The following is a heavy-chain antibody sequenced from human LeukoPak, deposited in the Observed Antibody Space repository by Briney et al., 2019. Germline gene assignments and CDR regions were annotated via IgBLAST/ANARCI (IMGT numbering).Heavy chain of an antibody. D-gene: IGHD6-13*01. Sequence: PGGSLRLSCSASGFTFSSYAMHWVRQAPGKGLEYVSAISSNGGSTYYADSVKGRFTISRDNSKNTLYLQMSSLRAEDTAVYYCVKGHYSSSWFDYFDYWGQGTLVTVPS. V-gene: IGHV3-64D*06. CDR2: ISSNGGST. J-gene: IGHJ4*02. CDR3: VKGHYSSSWFDYFDY. CDR1: GFTFSSYA.